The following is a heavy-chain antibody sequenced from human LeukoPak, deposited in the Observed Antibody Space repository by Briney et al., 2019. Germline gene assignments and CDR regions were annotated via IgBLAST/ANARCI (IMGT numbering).Heavy chain of an antibody. CDR3: TTVSWGYYDSSGRRVDRNFQH. Sequence: GGSLRLSCAASGFTFSNAWMSWVRQAPGKGLEWVGRIKSKTDGGTTDYAAPVKGRFTISRDDSKNTLYLQMNSLKTEDTAVYYCTTVSWGYYDSSGRRVDRNFQHWGQGTLVTVSS. CDR2: IKSKTDGGTT. CDR1: GFTFSNAW. J-gene: IGHJ1*01. D-gene: IGHD3-22*01. V-gene: IGHV3-15*01.